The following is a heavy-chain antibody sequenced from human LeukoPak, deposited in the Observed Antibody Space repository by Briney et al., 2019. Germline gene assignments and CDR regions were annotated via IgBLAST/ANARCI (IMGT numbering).Heavy chain of an antibody. CDR2: ISSSSSYI. J-gene: IGHJ4*02. CDR1: GCTFSSYR. Sequence: GGSLRLSCAASGCTFSSYRKNWVGQAPGKGREGAAAISSSSSYIYYADSAKGRFTISRDNAKNSLYLQMNSLRAEDTAVYYCARVGSSSSFDYWGQGTLVTVSS. D-gene: IGHD6-6*01. V-gene: IGHV3-21*01. CDR3: ARVGSSSSFDY.